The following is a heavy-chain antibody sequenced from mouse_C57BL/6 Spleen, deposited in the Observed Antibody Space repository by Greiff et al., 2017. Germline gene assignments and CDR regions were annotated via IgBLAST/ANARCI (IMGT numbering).Heavy chain of an antibody. D-gene: IGHD1-1*01. CDR2: IYPGDGDT. CDR1: GYAFRSYW. V-gene: IGHV1-80*01. CDR3: ARRGIYYGSSYFDY. Sequence: QVQLQQSGAELVKPGASVKISCKASGYAFRSYWMNWVKQRPGKGLEWIGQIYPGDGDTNYNGKFKGTATLTADKSSSTAYMQLSSLTSEDSAVYFWARRGIYYGSSYFDYWGQGTTLTVSS. J-gene: IGHJ2*01.